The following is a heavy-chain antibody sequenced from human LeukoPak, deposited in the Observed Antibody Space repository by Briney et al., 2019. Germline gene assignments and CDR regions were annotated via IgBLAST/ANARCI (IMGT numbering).Heavy chain of an antibody. D-gene: IGHD3-3*01. CDR2: ISSSSSYI. CDR1: GFTFSSYS. J-gene: IGHJ4*02. V-gene: IGHV3-21*01. Sequence: PGGSLRLSCAASGFTFSSYSMNWVRQAPGKGLEWVSSISSSSSYIYYADSVKGRFTISRDNAKSSLYLQMNSLRAEDTAVYYCARIGFGGYYTVDYWGQGTLVTVSS. CDR3: ARIGFGGYYTVDY.